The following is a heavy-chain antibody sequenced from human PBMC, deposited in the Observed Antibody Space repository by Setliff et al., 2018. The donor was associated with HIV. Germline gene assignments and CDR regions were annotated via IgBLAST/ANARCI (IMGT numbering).Heavy chain of an antibody. V-gene: IGHV1-2*02. J-gene: IGHJ4*02. D-gene: IGHD3-3*01. Sequence: ASVKVSCKASGYLFTGYYMHWVRQAPGQGLEWMGWINVNSGGTKYAQKFQGRVTMTRDTSISTAYMEVSSLRSDDTAVYYCARMQAYYNFWRSTYYFDYWGQGTPVTVSS. CDR3: ARMQAYYNFWRSTYYFDY. CDR2: INVNSGGT. CDR1: GYLFTGYY.